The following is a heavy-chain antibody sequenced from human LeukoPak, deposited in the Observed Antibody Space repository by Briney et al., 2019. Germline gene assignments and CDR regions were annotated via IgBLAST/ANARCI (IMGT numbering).Heavy chain of an antibody. CDR2: ISGSGGST. J-gene: IGHJ4*02. D-gene: IGHD6-13*01. V-gene: IGHV3-23*01. CDR1: GFTFSSYA. Sequence: GGSLRHSCAASGFTFSSYAMSWVRQAPGKGLEWVSAISGSGGSTYYADSVKGRFTISRDNSKNTLYLQMNNLRAEDTAVYYCAKELYSSSWYFGYFDYWGQGTLVTVSS. CDR3: AKELYSSSWYFGYFDY.